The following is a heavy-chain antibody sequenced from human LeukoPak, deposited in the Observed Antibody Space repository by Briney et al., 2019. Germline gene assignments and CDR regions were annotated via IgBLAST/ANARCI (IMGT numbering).Heavy chain of an antibody. V-gene: IGHV4-34*01. CDR2: INHSGST. CDR1: GGSFSGYY. J-gene: IGHJ1*01. Sequence: PSETLSLTCAVYGGSFSGYYWSWIRQPPGKGLEWIGEINHSGSTNYNPSLKSRVTISVDTSKNQFSLKLSSVTAADTAVYYCASGTYYDSSGYGGRRRAEYFQHWGQGTLVTVSS. CDR3: ASGTYYDSSGYGGRRRAEYFQH. D-gene: IGHD3-22*01.